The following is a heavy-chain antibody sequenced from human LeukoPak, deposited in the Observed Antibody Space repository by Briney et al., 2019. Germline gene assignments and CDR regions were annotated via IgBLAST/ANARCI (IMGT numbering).Heavy chain of an antibody. J-gene: IGHJ5*02. CDR3: ARDYYDILTGYYRINWLDP. Sequence: SETLSLTRTVSGGSISSYYWSWIRQPAGKGLEWIGRIYTSGSTNYNPSLKSRVTMSVDTSKNQFSLRLSSVTAADTAVYYCARDYYDILTGYYRINWLDPWGQGTLVTVSS. CDR1: GGSISSYY. D-gene: IGHD3-9*01. V-gene: IGHV4-4*07. CDR2: IYTSGST.